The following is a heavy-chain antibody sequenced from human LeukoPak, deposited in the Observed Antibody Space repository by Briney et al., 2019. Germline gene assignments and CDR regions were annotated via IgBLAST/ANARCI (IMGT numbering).Heavy chain of an antibody. CDR2: ISGSGGST. Sequence: GFTXXXYAMSWVRQAPGKGVEWVGAISGSGGSTYYADAVKGRFTISRDNSKNTLYLQMNSLRAEDTAVYYCAKDKQWLVLWGQGTLVTVSS. V-gene: IGHV3-23*01. CDR3: AKDKQWLVL. D-gene: IGHD6-19*01. J-gene: IGHJ4*02. CDR1: GFTXXXYA.